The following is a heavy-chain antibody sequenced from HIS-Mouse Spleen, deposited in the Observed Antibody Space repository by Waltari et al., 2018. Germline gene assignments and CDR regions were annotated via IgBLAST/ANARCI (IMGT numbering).Heavy chain of an antibody. CDR1: GGSISSYY. V-gene: IGHV4-4*07. J-gene: IGHJ3*02. CDR2: IYTSGST. Sequence: QVQLQESGPGLVKPSETLSLTCTVSGGSISSYYWSWIRQPAGKGLEWIGRIYTSGSTNYNPSIKRRGTMSVATSKTQCSLKLSSVTAADTAVYYCVRDKRDGYNDAFDIWGQGTMVTVSS. D-gene: IGHD5-12*01. CDR3: VRDKRDGYNDAFDI.